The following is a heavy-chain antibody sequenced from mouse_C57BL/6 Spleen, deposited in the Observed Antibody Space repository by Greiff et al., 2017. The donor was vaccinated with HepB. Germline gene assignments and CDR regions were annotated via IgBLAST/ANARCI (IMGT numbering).Heavy chain of an antibody. CDR3: ARLVGPSYWYFDV. J-gene: IGHJ1*03. CDR1: GYTFTSYG. D-gene: IGHD1-1*01. V-gene: IGHV1-81*01. CDR2: IYPRSGNT. Sequence: QVQLQQSGAELARPGASVKLSCKASGYTFTSYGISWVKQRTGQGLEWIGEIYPRSGNTYYNEKFKGKATLTADKSSSTAYMELRSLTSEDSAVYFCARLVGPSYWYFDVWGTGTTVTVSS.